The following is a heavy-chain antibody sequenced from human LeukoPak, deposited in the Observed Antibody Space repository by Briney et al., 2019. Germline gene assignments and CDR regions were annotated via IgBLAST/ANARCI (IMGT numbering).Heavy chain of an antibody. Sequence: PGGSLRLSCAASGFTFSSYEMHWVRQAPGKGLEWVSYTSSSGTTIYYADSVKGRFSISRDSSKNILYLQMNSLRAEDTAVYYCAKDRCSNGIGCYYYYMDVWGKGTTVTISS. CDR3: AKDRCSNGIGCYYYYMDV. V-gene: IGHV3-48*03. CDR1: GFTFSSYE. CDR2: TSSSGTTI. J-gene: IGHJ6*03. D-gene: IGHD2-8*01.